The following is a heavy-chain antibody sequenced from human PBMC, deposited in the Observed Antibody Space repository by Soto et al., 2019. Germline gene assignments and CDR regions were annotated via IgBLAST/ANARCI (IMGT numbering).Heavy chain of an antibody. D-gene: IGHD3-10*01. Sequence: GGSLRLSCAASGFTFSSYAMSWVRQAPGKGLEWVSAISGSGGSTYYADSVKGRFTISRDNSKNTLYLQMNSLRAEDTAVYYCAKSGSILPSRYYYMDVWGKGTTVTVSS. V-gene: IGHV3-23*01. CDR1: GFTFSSYA. CDR3: AKSGSILPSRYYYMDV. CDR2: ISGSGGST. J-gene: IGHJ6*03.